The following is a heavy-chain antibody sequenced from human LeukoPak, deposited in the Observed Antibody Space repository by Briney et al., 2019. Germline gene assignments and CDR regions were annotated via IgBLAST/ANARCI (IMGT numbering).Heavy chain of an antibody. CDR1: GFPFSTYY. CDR2: INNDGSDK. D-gene: IGHD3-10*01. Sequence: GGSLRFSCTVSGFPFSTYYMGWLRQPPGKGLEWVAMINNDGSDKSYVDSLKGRFTISRDNAKNSLFLQMSSLTAEDTAVYYCAFLVREPQHWGRGTLVTVSS. J-gene: IGHJ1*01. CDR3: AFLVREPQH. V-gene: IGHV3-7*01.